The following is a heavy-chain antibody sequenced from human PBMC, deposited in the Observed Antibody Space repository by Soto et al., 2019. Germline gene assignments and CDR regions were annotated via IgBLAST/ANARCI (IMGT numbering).Heavy chain of an antibody. CDR1: GYTFTSYY. D-gene: IGHD3-22*01. V-gene: IGHV1-46*01. J-gene: IGHJ4*02. CDR3: ARDTLPKGDSSGYYYPDDY. CDR2: INPSGGST. Sequence: QVQLVQSGAEVKKPGASVKVSCKASGYTFTSYYMHWVRQAPGQGLEWMGIINPSGGSTSYAQKFQGRVTMTRDTSTSTVYMELSSLRSEDTAVYYCARDTLPKGDSSGYYYPDDYWGQGTLVTVSS.